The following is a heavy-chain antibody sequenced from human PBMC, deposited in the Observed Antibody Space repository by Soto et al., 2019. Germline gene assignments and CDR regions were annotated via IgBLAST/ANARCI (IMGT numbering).Heavy chain of an antibody. Sequence: LSLTCTVSGGSISGHYWIWIRQPPGEGMEWIGYIFYSGSTTYNNNPSLKSRVSISVDTSKNQFYLRLSSVTAADTAVYYCARVGSSGWSPDYWGQGTLVTVS. D-gene: IGHD6-19*01. J-gene: IGHJ4*02. CDR2: IFYSGSTTY. V-gene: IGHV4-59*11. CDR3: ARVGSSGWSPDY. CDR1: GGSISGHY.